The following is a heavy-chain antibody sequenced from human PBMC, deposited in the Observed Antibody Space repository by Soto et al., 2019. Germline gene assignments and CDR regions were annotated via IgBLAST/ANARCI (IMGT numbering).Heavy chain of an antibody. D-gene: IGHD3-10*01. J-gene: IGHJ6*02. CDR2: IYYSGST. V-gene: IGHV4-31*03. Sequence: SETLSLTCTVSGGSISSGDYYWSWIRQHPGKGLEWIGYIYYSGSTYYNPSLKSRVTISVDTSKNQFSLKLSSVTAADTAVYYCARSLKRVAMVRGVNYYGMDVWGQGTTVTVSS. CDR1: GGSISSGDYY. CDR3: ARSLKRVAMVRGVNYYGMDV.